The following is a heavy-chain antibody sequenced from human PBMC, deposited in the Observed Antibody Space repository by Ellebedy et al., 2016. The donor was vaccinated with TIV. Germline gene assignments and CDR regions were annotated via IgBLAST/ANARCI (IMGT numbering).Heavy chain of an antibody. CDR2: INSGGTII. D-gene: IGHD6-19*01. Sequence: GESLKISCAASGFTFSNYYMNWIRQAPGKGLEWISSINSGGTIIYYADSVKGRFTIARDNAKNSLYLQMHSLRAEDTAVYYCARPPAAVAGQDYWGQGTLVTVSS. CDR1: GFTFSNYY. J-gene: IGHJ4*02. CDR3: ARPPAAVAGQDY. V-gene: IGHV3-11*01.